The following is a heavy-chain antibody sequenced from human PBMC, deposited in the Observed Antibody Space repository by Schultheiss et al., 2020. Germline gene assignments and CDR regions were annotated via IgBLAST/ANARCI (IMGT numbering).Heavy chain of an antibody. CDR2: ISYDGSNK. CDR3: AKDMADTAMVTVYGMDV. V-gene: IGHV3-30*18. J-gene: IGHJ6*04. Sequence: GGSLRLSCAASGFTFSSYGMHWVRQAPGKGLEWVAVISYDGSNKYYADSVKGRFTISRDNSKNTLYLQMNSLRAEDTAVYYCAKDMADTAMVTVYGMDVWGKGTTVT. CDR1: GFTFSSYG. D-gene: IGHD5-18*01.